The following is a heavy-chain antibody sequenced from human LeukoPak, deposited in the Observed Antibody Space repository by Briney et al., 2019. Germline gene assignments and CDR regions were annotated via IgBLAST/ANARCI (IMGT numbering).Heavy chain of an antibody. V-gene: IGHV4-59*01. CDR2: IHYSGST. D-gene: IGHD1-26*01. Sequence: PSETLSLTCTVSGGSISSYYWRWIRQPPGKGLEWIGNIHYSGSTNYNPSLKSRVTISVDTSKNQFSLKLSSVTAADTAVYYCARVFEVGASIIYAFDIWGQGTMVTVSS. J-gene: IGHJ3*02. CDR1: GGSISSYY. CDR3: ARVFEVGASIIYAFDI.